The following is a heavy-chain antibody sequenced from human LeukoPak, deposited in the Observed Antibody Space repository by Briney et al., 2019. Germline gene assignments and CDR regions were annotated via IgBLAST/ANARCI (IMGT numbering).Heavy chain of an antibody. Sequence: GASVKVSCKASGYTFTGYYMHWVRQAPGQGLEWVGWINPNSGGTNYAQKFQGRVTMTRDTSISTAYMELSRLRSDDTAVYYCARIRMRWLQLTPLYYFDYWGQGTLVTVSS. J-gene: IGHJ4*02. CDR2: INPNSGGT. CDR1: GYTFTGYY. D-gene: IGHD5-24*01. V-gene: IGHV1-2*02. CDR3: ARIRMRWLQLTPLYYFDY.